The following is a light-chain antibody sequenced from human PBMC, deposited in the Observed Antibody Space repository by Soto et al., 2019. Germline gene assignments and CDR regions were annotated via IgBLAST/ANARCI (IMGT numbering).Light chain of an antibody. J-gene: IGKJ2*01. V-gene: IGKV1-5*01. CDR2: DAS. CDR1: QSISSW. CDR3: QQYNTYPYT. Sequence: DIQMTQSPSTLSASVGDRVTITCRASQSISSWLAWYQQKPGKAPDLLIYDASTLESGVPLRFSSSESGTEFILTISSLQPDDFATYYCQQYNTYPYTFGQGTKLEIK.